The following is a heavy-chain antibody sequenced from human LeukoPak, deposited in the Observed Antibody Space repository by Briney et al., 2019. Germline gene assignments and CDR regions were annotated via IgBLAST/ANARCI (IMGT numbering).Heavy chain of an antibody. CDR2: IYPGDSDT. J-gene: IGHJ4*02. CDR3: ARCRSIGSAAGAAGSDY. CDR1: GYSFATYW. D-gene: IGHD6-13*01. Sequence: GESLKISCKGSGYSFATYWLGWVRQMPGKGLEWMGIIYPGDSDTRYSPSLQGQVTISADKSISTAYLQWSSLKASDTAMYYCARCRSIGSAAGAAGSDYWGQGTLVTVSS. V-gene: IGHV5-51*01.